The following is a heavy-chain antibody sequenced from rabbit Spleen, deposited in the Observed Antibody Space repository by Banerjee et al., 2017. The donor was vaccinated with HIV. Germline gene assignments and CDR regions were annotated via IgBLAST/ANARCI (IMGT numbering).Heavy chain of an antibody. CDR2: IVPVFGFT. D-gene: IGHD8-1*01. Sequence: QLVESGGGLIQPGGSLKLSCKASGFTLSSYYMNWVRQAPGKGLEWIGYIVPVFGFTYYANWVNGRFTISSHNAQNTLYLQLNSLTAADTATYFCARDGAGGSYFALWGQGTLVTVS. J-gene: IGHJ4*01. CDR1: GFTLSSYY. CDR3: ARDGAGGSYFAL. V-gene: IGHV1S7*01.